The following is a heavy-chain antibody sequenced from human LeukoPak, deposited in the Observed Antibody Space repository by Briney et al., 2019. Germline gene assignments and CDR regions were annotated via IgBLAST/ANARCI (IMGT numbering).Heavy chain of an antibody. CDR3: AKQSAGSAAWYSLHYDF. D-gene: IGHD6-13*01. J-gene: IGHJ4*02. CDR2: VDGGGGGT. V-gene: IGHV3-23*01. Sequence: GGSLRLSCAASGFTLSSYAVTWVRQAPGRGLEWVSSVDGGGGGTYYADSVKGRFTISRDNSKDTLYLQMNGLRAEDTAVYFCAKQSAGSAAWYSLHYDFWGQGTLVTVSS. CDR1: GFTLSSYA.